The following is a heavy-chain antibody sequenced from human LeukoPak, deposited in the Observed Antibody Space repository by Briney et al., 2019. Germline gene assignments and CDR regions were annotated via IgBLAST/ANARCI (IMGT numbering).Heavy chain of an antibody. V-gene: IGHV3-48*03. J-gene: IGHJ3*02. CDR2: ISSRGSTI. CDR3: ARVGWVLRYAFDI. D-gene: IGHD3-16*01. CDR1: GFSLSSCE. Sequence: GGSLRLSCEASGFSLSSCEMNWVRQAPGKGLEWVSHISSRGSTIYYADSVKGRFTISRDNAKNSLYLQMNSLRAEDTAVYYCARVGWVLRYAFDIWGQGTMVTVSS.